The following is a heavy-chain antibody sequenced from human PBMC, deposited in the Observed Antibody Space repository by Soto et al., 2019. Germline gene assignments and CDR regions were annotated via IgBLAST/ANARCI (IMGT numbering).Heavy chain of an antibody. D-gene: IGHD1-1*01. CDR1: GYTFTSYA. CDR2: INAGNGNT. V-gene: IGHV1-3*01. Sequence: ASVKVSCKASGYTFTSYAMHWVRQAPGQRLEWMGWINAGNGNTKYSQKFQGRVTITRDTSASTAYMELSSLRSEDTAVYYCARSGTQGDYYYYYYMDVWGKGTTVTVSS. CDR3: ARSGTQGDYYYYYYMDV. J-gene: IGHJ6*03.